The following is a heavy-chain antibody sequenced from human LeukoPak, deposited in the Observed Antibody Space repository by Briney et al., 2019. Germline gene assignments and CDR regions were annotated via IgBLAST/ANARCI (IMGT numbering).Heavy chain of an antibody. J-gene: IGHJ5*02. Sequence: ASVKVSCKASGYTFTGHYMNWVRQAPGQGLEWMGWINPNSGDTDYAQKFQGRVSMTRDTSISTAYMELRRLRSDDTAVYYCVRSCTTTSCFGSSSAWGQGTLVTVSS. CDR3: VRSCTTTSCFGSSSA. CDR1: GYTFTGHY. CDR2: INPNSGDT. D-gene: IGHD2-2*01. V-gene: IGHV1-2*02.